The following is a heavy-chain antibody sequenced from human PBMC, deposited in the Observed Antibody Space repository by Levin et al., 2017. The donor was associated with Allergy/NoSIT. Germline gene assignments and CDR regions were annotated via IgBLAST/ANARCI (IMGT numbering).Heavy chain of an antibody. J-gene: IGHJ4*02. Sequence: GESLKISCKASGYTFTDYYMHWVRQAPGQGLEYMGWINPNSGGTNYAQKFQGRVTMTRDTSISTAYMELSILRSDDTAVYYCVRGDQLLNYWGQGTLVTVSS. CDR2: INPNSGGT. CDR1: GYTFTDYY. D-gene: IGHD2-2*01. V-gene: IGHV1-2*02. CDR3: VRGDQLLNY.